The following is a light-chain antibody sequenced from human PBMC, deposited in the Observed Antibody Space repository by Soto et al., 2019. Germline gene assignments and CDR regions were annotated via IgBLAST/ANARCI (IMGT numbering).Light chain of an antibody. Sequence: QSALTQPASVSGSPGQSITISCTGTRSDVGYYDYVSLYQQHPGKAPKLVIYAVSHRPSGVSNRFSGSKSGNTASLTISGLQAEDEGDYYCSSYTTTYPWMFGGGTKVTVL. CDR1: RSDVGYYDY. CDR2: AVS. J-gene: IGLJ3*02. V-gene: IGLV2-14*01. CDR3: SSYTTTYPWM.